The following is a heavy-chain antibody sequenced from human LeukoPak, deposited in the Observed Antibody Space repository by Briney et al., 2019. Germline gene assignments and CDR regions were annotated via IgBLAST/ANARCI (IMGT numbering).Heavy chain of an antibody. J-gene: IGHJ2*01. CDR2: ISSSGNTV. V-gene: IGHV3-48*03. CDR1: GFTFSSYE. D-gene: IGHD6-19*01. CDR3: ARGAVAGLWYFDL. Sequence: GGSLRLSCAASGFTFSSYEMNWVRQAPGKGLEWVSYISSSGNTVYYADSVKGRFTISRDNSKNSLFLQMNTLRAEDTAVYYCARGAVAGLWYFDLWGRGTLVTVSS.